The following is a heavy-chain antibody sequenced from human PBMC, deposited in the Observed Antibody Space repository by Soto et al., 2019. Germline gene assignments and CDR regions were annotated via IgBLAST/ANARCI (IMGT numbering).Heavy chain of an antibody. D-gene: IGHD3-22*01. Sequence: QVQLQESGPGLVKPSQTLSLTCTVSGGSISSSDYYWSWIRQPPGKGLEWIGYIYYSGSTYYNPSLKRRVTISVDTSKNQCSLKLSSVTAADTAVYYCARGKRDYYYDSSGYYYEDYFDYWGQGTLVTVSS. CDR3: ARGKRDYYYDSSGYYYEDYFDY. J-gene: IGHJ4*02. CDR1: GGSISSSDYY. CDR2: IYYSGST. V-gene: IGHV4-30-4*01.